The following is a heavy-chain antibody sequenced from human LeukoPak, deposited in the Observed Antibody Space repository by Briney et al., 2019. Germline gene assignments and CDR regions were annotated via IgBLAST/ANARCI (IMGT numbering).Heavy chain of an antibody. CDR1: GYSISSGYY. V-gene: IGHV4-61*01. Sequence: SETLSLTCTVSGYSISSGYYWGWIRQPPGKGLEWIGYIYDIGSTTYNPSLKSRVTISVDPSKNQFSLKLSSVTAADTAVYYCAREMGSGSEFDFWGQGTLVTVSS. D-gene: IGHD6-19*01. CDR3: AREMGSGSEFDF. CDR2: IYDIGST. J-gene: IGHJ4*02.